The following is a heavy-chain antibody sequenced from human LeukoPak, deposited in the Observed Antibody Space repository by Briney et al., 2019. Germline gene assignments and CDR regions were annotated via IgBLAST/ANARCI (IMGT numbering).Heavy chain of an antibody. CDR1: GYRFSNYW. CDR3: ARLLRSQLLPLLLY. Sequence: GESLKISCQGSGYRFSNYWIVWMRQMPGKGLEWMGIICPGDSDTRYSPSFQGQVTISADRSVNTAYLQWSSLKASDTAMYYCARLLRSQLLPLLLYWGQGTLVTVSS. D-gene: IGHD1-1*01. CDR2: ICPGDSDT. J-gene: IGHJ4*02. V-gene: IGHV5-51*01.